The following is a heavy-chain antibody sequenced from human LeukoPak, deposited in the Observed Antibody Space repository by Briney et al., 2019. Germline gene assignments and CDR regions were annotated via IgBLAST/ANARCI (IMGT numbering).Heavy chain of an antibody. V-gene: IGHV3-30*18. CDR1: GLTFSNYG. CDR2: VSNDGRVQ. CDR3: TKEGGPMAVTTERYSFDQ. D-gene: IGHD4-17*01. Sequence: GGSLRLSCAASGLTFSNYGMHWVRQAPGKGLEGGAVVSNDGRVQYYADSVKGRFTISRDNSKNTLSLQMDSLRAEDTAVYYCTKEGGPMAVTTERYSFDQWGQGTLVTVSS. J-gene: IGHJ4*02.